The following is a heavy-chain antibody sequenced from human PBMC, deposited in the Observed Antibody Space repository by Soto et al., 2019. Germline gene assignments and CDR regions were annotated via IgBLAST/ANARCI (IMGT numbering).Heavy chain of an antibody. V-gene: IGHV3-9*01. CDR2: IRWNSGSI. CDR1: GFTFDDYA. Sequence: EVQLVESGGGLVQPGRSLRLSCAASGFTFDDYAMHWVRQAPGKGLEWVSGIRWNSGSIGYADSVKGRFTISRDNAKNSLYLQLNRLRAEDTALYYCAKGSAVGYYYYMDVWGKGTTVTVSS. J-gene: IGHJ6*03. CDR3: AKGSAVGYYYYMDV. D-gene: IGHD3-3*01.